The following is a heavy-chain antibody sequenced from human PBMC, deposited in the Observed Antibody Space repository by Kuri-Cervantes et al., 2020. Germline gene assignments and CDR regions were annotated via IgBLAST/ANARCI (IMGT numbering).Heavy chain of an antibody. CDR3: AKGVGVDNGYDFLFDS. CDR1: GFTFSSYW. D-gene: IGHD5-12*01. V-gene: IGHV3-7*01. CDR2: IKQDGSEK. J-gene: IGHJ4*02. Sequence: LSLTCAASGFTFSSYWMSWVRQAPGKGLEWVANIKQDGSEKYYVDSVQGRFTISRDNSKNTLYLQMNSLRADDTAVYYCAKGVGVDNGYDFLFDSWGQGTLVTVSS.